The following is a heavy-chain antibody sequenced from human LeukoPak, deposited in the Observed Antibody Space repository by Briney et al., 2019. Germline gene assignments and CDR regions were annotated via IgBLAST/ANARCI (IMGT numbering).Heavy chain of an antibody. Sequence: GASVKVSCKASGYTFTSYGISWVRQAPGQGLEWMGWISAYNGNTNYAQKLQGRVTITRNTSISTAYMELSSLRSEDTAVYYCARGDFDSSGSSDYWGQGTLVTVSS. V-gene: IGHV1-18*01. CDR2: ISAYNGNT. D-gene: IGHD3-22*01. CDR1: GYTFTSYG. CDR3: ARGDFDSSGSSDY. J-gene: IGHJ4*02.